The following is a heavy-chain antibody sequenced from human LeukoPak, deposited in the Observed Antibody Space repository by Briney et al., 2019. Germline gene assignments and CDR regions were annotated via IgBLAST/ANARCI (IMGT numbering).Heavy chain of an antibody. D-gene: IGHD6-19*01. J-gene: IGHJ4*02. CDR3: TRVGSSGWYDNY. CDR1: GFTFGDYA. Sequence: PGGSLRLSCTASGFTFGDYAMSWVRQAPGKGLEWVGFIRSKAYGGTTEYAASVKGRFTISRDDSKSIAYLQMNSLKTVDTAVYYCTRVGSSGWYDNYWGQGTLVTVSS. V-gene: IGHV3-49*04. CDR2: IRSKAYGGTT.